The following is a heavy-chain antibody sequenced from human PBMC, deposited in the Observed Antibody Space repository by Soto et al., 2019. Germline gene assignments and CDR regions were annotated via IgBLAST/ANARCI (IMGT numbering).Heavy chain of an antibody. CDR1: GFTFSSYW. Sequence: PGGSLRLSCAASGFTFSSYWMSWVRQAPGKGLEWVANIKQDGSEKYYVDSVKGRFTISRDNAKNSLYLQMNSLRAEDTAVYYCARLWQQPDVDGMDVWGQGTTVTVSS. CDR2: IKQDGSEK. J-gene: IGHJ6*02. CDR3: ARLWQQPDVDGMDV. D-gene: IGHD6-13*01. V-gene: IGHV3-7*03.